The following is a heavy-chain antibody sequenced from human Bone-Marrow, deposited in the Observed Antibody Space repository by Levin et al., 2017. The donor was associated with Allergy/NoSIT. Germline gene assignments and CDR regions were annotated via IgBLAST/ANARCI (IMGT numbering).Heavy chain of an antibody. D-gene: IGHD6-19*01. V-gene: IGHV1-69*06. J-gene: IGHJ4*02. CDR3: ARSKAVAATGRFDY. CDR2: IIPIFTTA. Sequence: SVKVSCRASGGTFNSYAVSWVRQAPGQGLEWMGGIIPIFTTADYAQKFQGRVTITADKSTSRAYMELSSLRSEDTAVYFCARSKAVAATGRFDYWGQGTLVTVSS. CDR1: GGTFNSYA.